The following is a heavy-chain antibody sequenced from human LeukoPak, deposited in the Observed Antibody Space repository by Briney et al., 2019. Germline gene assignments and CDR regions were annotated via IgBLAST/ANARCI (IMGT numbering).Heavy chain of an antibody. CDR3: TRVGYIDEGIDY. V-gene: IGHV3-23*01. D-gene: IGHD5-24*01. Sequence: GGSLRLSCAASGFTFRSYAMSWVRQAPGKRLEWVSTISGSGGNTYYADSVKGRFTISRDNAKNSLYLQMNSLRAEDTAIYYCTRVGYIDEGIDYWGQGTLVTVSS. CDR1: GFTFRSYA. J-gene: IGHJ4*02. CDR2: ISGSGGNT.